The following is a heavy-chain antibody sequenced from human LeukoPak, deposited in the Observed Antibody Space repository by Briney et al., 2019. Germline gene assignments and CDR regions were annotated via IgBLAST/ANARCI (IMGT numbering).Heavy chain of an antibody. V-gene: IGHV3-43*01. J-gene: IGHJ3*02. CDR2: INWDGGST. Sequence: SGGSLRLACAASGFTFDDYSMHWVRQGPGKGLEWVSLINWDGGSTNYADSVKGRFTISRDNSIRSLYLQMNSLRTEDTALYYCAKGDLGYCRSTSCPDAFDIWGQGTMVTVSS. D-gene: IGHD2-2*01. CDR3: AKGDLGYCRSTSCPDAFDI. CDR1: GFTFDDYS.